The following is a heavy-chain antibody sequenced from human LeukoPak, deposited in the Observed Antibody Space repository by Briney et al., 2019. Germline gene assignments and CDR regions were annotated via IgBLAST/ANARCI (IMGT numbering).Heavy chain of an antibody. J-gene: IGHJ6*02. CDR2: IQQDGSEK. D-gene: IGHD2/OR15-2a*01. V-gene: IGHV3-7*05. CDR1: GFTFSRYW. Sequence: GGSLRLSCAASGFTFSRYWMSWVRQAPGKGLEWVANIQQDGSEKYYVDSVKGRFAISRDDAKDSLYLQMHSLRAEDTAVYYCARDFYGPYYYYGMDVWGQGTTVTVSS. CDR3: ARDFYGPYYYYGMDV.